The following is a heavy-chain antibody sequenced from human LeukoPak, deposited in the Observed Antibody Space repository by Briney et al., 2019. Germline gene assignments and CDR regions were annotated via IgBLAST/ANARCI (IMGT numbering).Heavy chain of an antibody. J-gene: IGHJ3*02. V-gene: IGHV1-2*06. CDR1: GYTFTGYY. CDR2: INPNSGDT. CDR3: ARAGALYDAFGI. Sequence: ASVKVSCKASGYTFTGYYIHWVRQAPGQGLEWMGRINPNSGDTNYAQKLQGRVTVTRDTSISTAYMELSRLRSDDTAVYFCARAGALYDAFGIWGQGTMVTVSS. D-gene: IGHD4/OR15-4a*01.